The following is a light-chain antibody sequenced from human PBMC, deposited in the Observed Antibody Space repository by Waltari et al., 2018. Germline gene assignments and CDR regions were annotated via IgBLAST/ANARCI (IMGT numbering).Light chain of an antibody. J-gene: IGLJ2*01. Sequence: QSALTQPASVSGSPGQSITISCTGSSNVGSYTFVSWYQHHPGKAPKVIICEDTERPSGVSNRFSASKSGETASLTISGHQAEDEADYYCCSYSRTSVIFGGGTKVTVL. CDR2: EDT. CDR3: CSYSRTSVI. CDR1: SNVGSYTF. V-gene: IGLV2-23*01.